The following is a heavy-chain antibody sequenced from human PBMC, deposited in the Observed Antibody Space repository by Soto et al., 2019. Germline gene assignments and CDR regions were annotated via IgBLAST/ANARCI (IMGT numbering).Heavy chain of an antibody. Sequence: QVQLQESGPGLVKPSQTLSLTCTVSGGSVSSGADYWSWIRQQPGKGLEWIGYIYYSGGTYYNPSFKSRITISIDTSKNQFSLKVNSVSAADTAVYYCAREPSGYYGMDVWGQGTTVTVSS. V-gene: IGHV4-31*03. J-gene: IGHJ6*02. D-gene: IGHD3-10*01. CDR3: AREPSGYYGMDV. CDR1: GGSVSSGADY. CDR2: IYYSGGT.